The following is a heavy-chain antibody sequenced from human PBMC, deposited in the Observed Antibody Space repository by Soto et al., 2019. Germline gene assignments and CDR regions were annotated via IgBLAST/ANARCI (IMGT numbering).Heavy chain of an antibody. D-gene: IGHD1-1*01. Sequence: GYLSLSCAASGFTFSSYGMHWVRQAPGKGLGWVAVIWYDGSNKYYADSVKGRFTISRDNSKNTLYLQMNSLRAEDTAAYYCARDGNLHYGMDVWGQGTTVTVSS. CDR1: GFTFSSYG. CDR3: ARDGNLHYGMDV. V-gene: IGHV3-33*01. CDR2: IWYDGSNK. J-gene: IGHJ6*02.